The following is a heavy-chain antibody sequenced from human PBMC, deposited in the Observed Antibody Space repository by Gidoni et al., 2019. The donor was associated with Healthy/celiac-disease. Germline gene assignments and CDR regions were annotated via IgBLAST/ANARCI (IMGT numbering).Heavy chain of an antibody. CDR1: GGTFSSYA. Sequence: QVQLVQSGAEVKKPGSSVKVSCKASGGTFSSYATRWVRQAPGQGLEWMGRIIPILGIANYAQKFQGRVTITADKSTSTAYMELSSLRSEDTAVYYCARDRGGACSGGSCYSRPNDAFDIWGQGTMVTVSS. CDR3: ARDRGGACSGGSCYSRPNDAFDI. J-gene: IGHJ3*02. D-gene: IGHD2-15*01. CDR2: IIPILGIA. V-gene: IGHV1-69*04.